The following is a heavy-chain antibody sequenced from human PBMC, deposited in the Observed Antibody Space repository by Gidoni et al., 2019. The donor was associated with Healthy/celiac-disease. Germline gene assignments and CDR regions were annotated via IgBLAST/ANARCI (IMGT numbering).Heavy chain of an antibody. CDR3: ARGGVFRTHYYYYGMDV. J-gene: IGHJ6*02. V-gene: IGHV7-4-1*02. CDR2: INTNTGNP. D-gene: IGHD3-10*02. Sequence: QVQLVQSGSELKKPGASVQVSCQASGYTFTSSAMNWVRQAPGQGLEWMGWINTNTGNPTYAQGFTGRFVFSLDTSVSTAYLQISSLKAEDTAVYYCARGGVFRTHYYYYGMDVWGQGTTVTVSS. CDR1: GYTFTSSA.